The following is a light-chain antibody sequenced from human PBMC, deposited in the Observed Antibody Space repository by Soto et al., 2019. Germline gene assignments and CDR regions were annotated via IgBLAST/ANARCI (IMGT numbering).Light chain of an antibody. CDR3: QQRGKWPPT. V-gene: IGKV3-11*01. CDR1: QSVSSY. J-gene: IGKJ1*01. Sequence: DIVLTQSPASLSFSPGERATLSCRASQSVSSYLAWYQQKPGQAPRLLIYDASNRATGIPARFSGSGSGTDFSLTINSLEPEDFAVYYCQQRGKWPPTFGQGTKVDIK. CDR2: DAS.